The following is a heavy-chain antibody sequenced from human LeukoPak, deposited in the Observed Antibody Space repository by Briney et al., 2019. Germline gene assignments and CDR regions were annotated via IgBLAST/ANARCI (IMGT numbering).Heavy chain of an antibody. J-gene: IGHJ4*02. D-gene: IGHD6-6*01. CDR1: GGSISSLY. Sequence: SETLSLTCSVSGGSISSLYWSWIRQPPGKGLEWIGYIYYTGSTNYNPSLKSRVTMFVDMSKNQFSLRLSSVTATDTAVYYCARHRAYSSSSPFDYWGQGTLVTVSS. V-gene: IGHV4-59*08. CDR3: ARHRAYSSSSPFDY. CDR2: IYYTGST.